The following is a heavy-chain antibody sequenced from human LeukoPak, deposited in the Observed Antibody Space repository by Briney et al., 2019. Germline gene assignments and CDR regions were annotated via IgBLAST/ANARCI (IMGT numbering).Heavy chain of an antibody. V-gene: IGHV4-34*01. Sequence: SETLSLTCALYGGSFSGYYWSWIRQPPGKGLEWLGEINHSGSTNYNPFLKSRVSISVDTSKNQFSLKLSSVTAADTAVYYCARVRGYCSSTSCYTRPDYYYYMDVWGKGTTVTVSS. CDR3: ARVRGYCSSTSCYTRPDYYYYMDV. J-gene: IGHJ6*03. CDR2: INHSGST. D-gene: IGHD2-2*02. CDR1: GGSFSGYY.